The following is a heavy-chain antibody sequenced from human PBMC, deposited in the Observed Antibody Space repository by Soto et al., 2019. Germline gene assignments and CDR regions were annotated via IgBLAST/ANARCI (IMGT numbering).Heavy chain of an antibody. CDR1: GGTFSSYA. D-gene: IGHD3-10*01. Sequence: QVQLVQSGAEVKKPGSSVKVSCKASGGTFSSYAINCVRQAPGQGLEWMGGIIRIFGTPDYAQRFQGRVTITADESTSTAYMELSSLRSEDTAVYYCARQGSNEYYYYGMDVWGQGTTVTVSS. CDR3: ARQGSNEYYYYGMDV. J-gene: IGHJ6*02. CDR2: IIRIFGTP. V-gene: IGHV1-69*12.